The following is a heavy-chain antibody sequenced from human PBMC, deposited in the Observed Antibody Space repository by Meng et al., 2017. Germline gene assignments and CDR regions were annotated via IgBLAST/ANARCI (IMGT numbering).Heavy chain of an antibody. CDR2: IPLSETT. Sequence: QVQLQESGPGLVKPCHTLSVSCNTSGGTISSSYWWSWFQLPPGKVLEWIGEIPLSETTYYTPSLQSRVTISVDLSTTQASMRLSTLTAADTAVYFCARAQLSRLFDSWGQGALVTVSS. D-gene: IGHD2-2*01. V-gene: IGHV4-4*02. J-gene: IGHJ4*02. CDR3: ARAQLSRLFDS. CDR1: GGTISSSYW.